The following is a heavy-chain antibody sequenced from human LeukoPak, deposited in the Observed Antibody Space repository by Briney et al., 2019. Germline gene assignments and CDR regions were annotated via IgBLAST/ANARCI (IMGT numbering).Heavy chain of an antibody. V-gene: IGHV1-2*02. CDR2: LNPNSGDT. CDR1: GYTFTGYY. CDR3: ARGTTHLWFGEGGNALDI. J-gene: IGHJ3*02. D-gene: IGHD3-10*01. Sequence: VASVKVSCKASGYTFTGYYMHWVRQAPGQGLEWMGWLNPNSGDTKDALKFQGRVTMTRDTSINTAYMELSRLTSDDTAVYYCARGTTHLWFGEGGNALDIWGQGTMVTVSS.